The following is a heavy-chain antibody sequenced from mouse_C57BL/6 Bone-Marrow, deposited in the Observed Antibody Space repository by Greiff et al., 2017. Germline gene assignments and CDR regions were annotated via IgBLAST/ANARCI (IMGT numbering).Heavy chain of an antibody. V-gene: IGHV1-64*01. Sequence: QVQLQQPGAELVKPGASVKLSCKASGYTFTSYWMHWVKQRPGQGLEWIGMIHPNSGSTNYNEKFKSKATLTVDKSSSTDYMQLSSLSSEDSAVYCGARGERWLNDYWGQGTTLTVSS. D-gene: IGHD1-2*01. CDR3: ARGERWLNDY. CDR2: IHPNSGST. CDR1: GYTFTSYW. J-gene: IGHJ2*01.